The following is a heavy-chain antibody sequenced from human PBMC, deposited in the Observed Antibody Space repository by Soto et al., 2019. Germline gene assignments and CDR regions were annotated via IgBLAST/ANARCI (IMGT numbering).Heavy chain of an antibody. CDR3: ARDSGTSDY. CDR2: IKPDGSER. D-gene: IGHD1-1*01. V-gene: IGHV3-7*01. J-gene: IGHJ4*02. CDR1: GFTFSTYW. Sequence: GGSLRLSCAASGFTFSTYWMSWVRQAPGKGLEWVANIKPDGSERYYVDSVKGRFTISRDNAENSLYLQMNSLRAEDTAVYYCARDSGTSDYWGQGTLVTVSS.